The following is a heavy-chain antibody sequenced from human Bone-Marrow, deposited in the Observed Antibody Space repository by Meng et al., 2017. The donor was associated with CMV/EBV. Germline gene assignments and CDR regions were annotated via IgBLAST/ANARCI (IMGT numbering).Heavy chain of an antibody. J-gene: IGHJ3*02. CDR3: ARCACYYDSSGYLESDAFDI. D-gene: IGHD3-22*01. CDR2: INPNSGGT. Sequence: ASVKVSCKASGYTFTGYYMHWVRQAPGQGLEWMGWINPNSGGTNYAQKFQGRVTMTRDTSISTAYMELSRLRSDDTAVYYCARCACYYDSSGYLESDAFDIWGQGTMVTVSS. CDR1: GYTFTGYY. V-gene: IGHV1-2*02.